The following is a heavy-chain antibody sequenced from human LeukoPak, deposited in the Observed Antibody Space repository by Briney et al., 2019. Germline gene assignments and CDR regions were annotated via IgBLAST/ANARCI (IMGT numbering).Heavy chain of an antibody. V-gene: IGHV3-74*01. CDR3: RYYDSSGSQTDY. J-gene: IGHJ4*02. CDR2: INSDGSST. D-gene: IGHD3-22*01. Sequence: GGSLRLSCAASGFTFSSYWMHWVRHAPGKGLVWVSRINSDGSSTNYADSVKGRFTISRDNAKNTLYLQMNSLRAEDTAVYYCRYYDSSGSQTDYWGQGTLVTVSS. CDR1: GFTFSSYW.